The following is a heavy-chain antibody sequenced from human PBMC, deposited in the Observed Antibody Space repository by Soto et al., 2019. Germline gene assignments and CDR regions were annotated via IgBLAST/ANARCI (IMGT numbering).Heavy chain of an antibody. CDR1: GYTFTGYY. J-gene: IGHJ4*02. Sequence: ASVKVSCKASGYTFTGYYMHWVRQAPGQGLEWMGWINPNSGGTNYAQKFQGWVTMTRDTSISTAYMELSRLRSDDTAVYYCARASSKLELPSGYWGQGTLVTVSS. D-gene: IGHD1-7*01. CDR2: INPNSGGT. CDR3: ARASSKLELPSGY. V-gene: IGHV1-2*04.